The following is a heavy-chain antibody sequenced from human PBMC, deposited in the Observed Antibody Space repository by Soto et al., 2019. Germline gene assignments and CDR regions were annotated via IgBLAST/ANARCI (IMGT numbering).Heavy chain of an antibody. CDR2: IYSGGGT. D-gene: IGHD3-22*01. Sequence: GGSLRLSCAASGFTVYSNYMSWVRQAPGRGLEWVSVIYSGGGTYYADSVKGRFTISRDNSENTLYLQMNSLRAEDTAVYYCAREGEKGYYDISGYYYEAFDVWGQGTKVTVSS. J-gene: IGHJ3*01. V-gene: IGHV3-53*01. CDR1: GFTVYSNY. CDR3: AREGEKGYYDISGYYYEAFDV.